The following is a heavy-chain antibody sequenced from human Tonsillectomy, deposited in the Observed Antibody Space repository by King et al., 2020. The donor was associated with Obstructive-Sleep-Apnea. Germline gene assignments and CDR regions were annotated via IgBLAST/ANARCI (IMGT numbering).Heavy chain of an antibody. CDR3: TKDIGYCSSARCYTNSGFDP. CDR2: IRWDGGSI. CDR1: GFTLGDYA. J-gene: IGHJ5*02. V-gene: IGHV3-43D*03. Sequence: VQLVESGGVVAQPGGSLRLSCAASGFTLGDYAMHCVRQAPGKGLEWVSLIRWDGGSIFYTDSVKGRFTISRDNSKNFLYLQMNSLRAEDTAFYYCTKDIGYCSSARCYTNSGFDPWGQGTLVTVSS. D-gene: IGHD2-2*02.